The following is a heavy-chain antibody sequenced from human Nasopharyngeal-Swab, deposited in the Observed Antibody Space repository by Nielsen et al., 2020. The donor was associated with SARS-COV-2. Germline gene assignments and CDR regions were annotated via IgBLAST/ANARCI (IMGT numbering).Heavy chain of an antibody. CDR2: ISGDSDST. CDR3: AKDRDSGDDSEEYYHYYGMDV. CDR1: GFTFSNFA. Sequence: GGSLRLSCVASGFTFSNFAMSWVRQAPGKGLEWVSVISGDSDSTYYTDSVRGRFTISRDNSKNTLTLQMNSLRVEDTAIYYCAKDRDSGDDSEEYYHYYGMDVWGQGTTVTVSS. J-gene: IGHJ6*02. V-gene: IGHV3-23*01. D-gene: IGHD5-12*01.